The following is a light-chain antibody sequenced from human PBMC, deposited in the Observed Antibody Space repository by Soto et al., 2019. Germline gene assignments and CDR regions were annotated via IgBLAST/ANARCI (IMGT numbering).Light chain of an antibody. CDR1: QSISSF. V-gene: IGKV3-20*01. CDR3: QQYGSSIT. J-gene: IGKJ5*01. CDR2: DAS. Sequence: EIVLTQSPATLSLSAGERATLSCRASQSISSFLAWYQHKPGQPPRLLIYDASSRATGIPDRFSGSGSGTDFTLTISRLEPEDFAVFYCQQYGSSITFGQGTRLEIK.